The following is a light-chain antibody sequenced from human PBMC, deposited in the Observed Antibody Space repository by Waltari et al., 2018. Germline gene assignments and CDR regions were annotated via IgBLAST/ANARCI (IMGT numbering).Light chain of an antibody. Sequence: DIVMTQSPDYLAVALGERATIHCKSSQSILYSSNNKNYLAWYQQKPGQAPKLLIYWASTRESGVPDRFSGSGSGTDFTLTISSLQAEDVAVYHCQQYYSSPPTFGQGTKLEIK. CDR1: QSILYSSNNKNY. V-gene: IGKV4-1*01. CDR3: QQYYSSPPT. CDR2: WAS. J-gene: IGKJ2*01.